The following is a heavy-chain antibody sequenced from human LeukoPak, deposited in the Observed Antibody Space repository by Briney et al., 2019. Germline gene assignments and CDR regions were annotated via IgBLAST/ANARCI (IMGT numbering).Heavy chain of an antibody. V-gene: IGHV3-23*01. D-gene: IGHD4-23*01. J-gene: IGHJ4*02. CDR1: GFTFSSYA. Sequence: GGSLRLSCAASGFTFSSYAMSWVRQAPGKGLEWVSAISGRGGSTYYADSVKGRFTISRDNSKNTLYLQMNSLRAEDTAVYYCAKDLEDYGGNSDFDYWGQGTLVTVSS. CDR2: ISGRGGST. CDR3: AKDLEDYGGNSDFDY.